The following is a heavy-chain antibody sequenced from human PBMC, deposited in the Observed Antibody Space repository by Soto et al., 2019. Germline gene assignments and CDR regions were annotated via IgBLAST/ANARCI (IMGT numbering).Heavy chain of an antibody. V-gene: IGHV3-21*01. D-gene: IGHD2-2*01. Sequence: PGGSLRLSCAASGFTFSSYSMSWVRQAPGKGLEWVSSISSSSSYIYYADSVKGRFTISRDNAKNSLYLQMNSLRAEDTAVYYCARDSVYCSSTSCYAPFDYWGQGTLVTVSS. CDR3: ARDSVYCSSTSCYAPFDY. J-gene: IGHJ4*02. CDR2: ISSSSSYI. CDR1: GFTFSSYS.